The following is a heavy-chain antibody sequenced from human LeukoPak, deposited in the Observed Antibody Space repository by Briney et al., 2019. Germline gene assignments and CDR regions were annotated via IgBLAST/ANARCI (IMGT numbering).Heavy chain of an antibody. V-gene: IGHV3-48*02. CDR2: ISYSSSLT. CDR1: GFTFSSFG. Sequence: GGSLGLSCAASGFTFSSFGMNWVRQAPGKGLEWISYISYSSSLTYYADSVKGRFTISRDNAKNSLSLQLNSLRDEDTAVYFCAKVIRGGYGMDVWGQGTTVTVSS. CDR3: AKVIRGGYGMDV. J-gene: IGHJ6*02. D-gene: IGHD3-10*01.